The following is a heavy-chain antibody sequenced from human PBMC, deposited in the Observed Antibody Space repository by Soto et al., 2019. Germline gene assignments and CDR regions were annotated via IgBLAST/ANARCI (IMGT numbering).Heavy chain of an antibody. J-gene: IGHJ4*02. Sequence: QVQLQESGPGLVKPSQTLSLTCTVSGGSINSGGYCWSWIRQHPGKGLDWIGCISYGGSTSYNPSLKSQVTTSVDTSKNQFSLKMTYVTAADTAVYYCSRGILVWGQGALITVTS. D-gene: IGHD5-18*01. V-gene: IGHV4-31*01. CDR3: SRGILV. CDR2: ISYGGST. CDR1: GGSINSGGYC.